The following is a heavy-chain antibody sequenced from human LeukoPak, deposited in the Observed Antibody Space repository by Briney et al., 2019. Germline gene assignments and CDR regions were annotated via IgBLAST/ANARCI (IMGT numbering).Heavy chain of an antibody. V-gene: IGHV1-2*02. J-gene: IGHJ3*02. Sequence: GASVNVSCKASGYTFTGYYMHWVRQAPGQGLEWMGWINPNSGGTNYAQRFQGRVTMTRDTSISTAYMELSRLRSDDTAVYYCAREFTYYYGSGSYYNDAFDIWGQGTMVTVSS. CDR1: GYTFTGYY. CDR3: AREFTYYYGSGSYYNDAFDI. D-gene: IGHD3-10*01. CDR2: INPNSGGT.